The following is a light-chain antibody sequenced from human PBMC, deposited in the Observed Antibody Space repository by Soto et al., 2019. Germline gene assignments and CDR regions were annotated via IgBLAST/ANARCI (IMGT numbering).Light chain of an antibody. Sequence: QSVLTQPPSASGTPGQKITISCSGSTSDIGSNTVNWYQQVPGTAPKLLIYANNQRPSGVPDRFSGSKSGTSASLAISGLQSEDEADYYCEAWDDSLNGPVFGGGTQLTV. CDR1: TSDIGSNT. CDR3: EAWDDSLNGPV. V-gene: IGLV1-44*01. J-gene: IGLJ3*02. CDR2: ANN.